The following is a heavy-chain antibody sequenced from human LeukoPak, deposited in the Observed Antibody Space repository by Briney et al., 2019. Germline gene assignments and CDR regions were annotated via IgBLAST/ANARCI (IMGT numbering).Heavy chain of an antibody. CDR1: GGSFSGYY. Sequence: SETLSLTCAVCGGSFSGYYWSWIRQPPGKGLEWIGEINHSGSTNYNPSLKSRVTISVDTSKNQFSLKLSSVTAADTAVYYSARGPWYDFWSGYYGHWGQGTLVTVSS. D-gene: IGHD3-3*01. J-gene: IGHJ4*02. CDR3: ARGPWYDFWSGYYGH. V-gene: IGHV4-34*01. CDR2: INHSGST.